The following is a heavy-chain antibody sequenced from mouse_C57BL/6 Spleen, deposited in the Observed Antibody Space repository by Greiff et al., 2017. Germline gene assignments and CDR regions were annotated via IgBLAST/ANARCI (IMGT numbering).Heavy chain of an antibody. CDR1: GYAFSSSW. CDR3: ARGDYDYDEGVFDY. D-gene: IGHD2-4*01. V-gene: IGHV1-82*01. J-gene: IGHJ2*01. CDR2: IYPGDGDT. Sequence: QVQLQQSGPELVKPGASVKISCKASGYAFSSSWMNWVKQRPGKGLEWIGRIYPGDGDTNYNGKFKGKATLTADKSSSTAYMQLSSLTSEDSAVYFCARGDYDYDEGVFDYWGKGTTLTVSS.